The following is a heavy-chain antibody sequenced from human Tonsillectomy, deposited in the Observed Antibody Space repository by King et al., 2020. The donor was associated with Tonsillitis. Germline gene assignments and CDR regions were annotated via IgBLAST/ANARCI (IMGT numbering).Heavy chain of an antibody. J-gene: IGHJ6*02. V-gene: IGHV3-30*18. CDR1: GFTFNNYG. CDR3: AKVYYDSSDYYHPLTGGMDV. CDR2: ISYGGSSK. D-gene: IGHD3-22*01. Sequence: VQLVESGGGVVQPGRSLRLSCAASGFTFNNYGMHWVRQAPGKGLEWVAVISYGGSSKYYADSVKGRFTISRDNSKNTLYLQMNSLRAEDTAVYYCAKVYYDSSDYYHPLTGGMDVWGQGTTVTVSS.